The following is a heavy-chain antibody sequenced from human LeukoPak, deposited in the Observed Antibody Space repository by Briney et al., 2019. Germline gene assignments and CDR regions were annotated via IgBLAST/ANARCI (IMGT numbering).Heavy chain of an antibody. Sequence: SETLSLTCTVSGGSISSGDYYWSWIRQPPGKGLEWIGYIYYSGSTYYNPSLKSRVTISVDTSKDQFSLKLSSVTAADTAVYYCAREGVPAAYFDYWGRGTLVTVSS. CDR1: GGSISSGDYY. V-gene: IGHV4-30-4*01. J-gene: IGHJ4*02. CDR2: IYYSGST. D-gene: IGHD2-2*01. CDR3: AREGVPAAYFDY.